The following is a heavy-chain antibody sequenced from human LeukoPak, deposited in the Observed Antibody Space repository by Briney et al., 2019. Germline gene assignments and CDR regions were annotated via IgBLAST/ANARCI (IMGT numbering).Heavy chain of an antibody. CDR1: GGSISSGGYY. D-gene: IGHD3-10*01. CDR3: ARAAMVRAGNYFDY. V-gene: IGHV4-30-2*01. CDR2: IYHSGST. Sequence: SETLSLTCTVSGGSISSGGYYWSWIRQPPGKGLEWIGYIYHSGSTYYNPSLKSRVTISVDRSKNQFSLKLSSVTAADTAVYYCARAAMVRAGNYFDYWGQGTLVTVSS. J-gene: IGHJ4*02.